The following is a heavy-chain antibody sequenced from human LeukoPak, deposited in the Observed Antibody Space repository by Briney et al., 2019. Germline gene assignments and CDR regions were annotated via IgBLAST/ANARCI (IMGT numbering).Heavy chain of an antibody. D-gene: IGHD3-10*01. Sequence: GGSLRLSCAASGFTVSSNYMSWVRQAPGKGLEWVSVIYSGGSTYYADSVKGRFTISRDNSKNTLYLQMNSLRAEDTAVYYCASLYYYGSGRYFDYWGQGTLVTVSS. CDR2: IYSGGST. V-gene: IGHV3-66*01. CDR1: GFTVSSNY. J-gene: IGHJ4*02. CDR3: ASLYYYGSGRYFDY.